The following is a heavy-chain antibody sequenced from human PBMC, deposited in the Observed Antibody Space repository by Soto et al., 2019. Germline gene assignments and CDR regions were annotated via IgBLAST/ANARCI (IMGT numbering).Heavy chain of an antibody. D-gene: IGHD2-2*01. J-gene: IGHJ4*01. CDR3: AKLCCGSSRCYLPGWLEH. Sequence: PSETLSLTCTVSGDSISGGASLCSCLRHPPGKGLEWIANVYYSGSSYYNPSLKSRLTISVDTTKNQFSLQLKSMTAADTAVYYCAKLCCGSSRCYLPGWLEHWGQGALVTVSS. CDR2: VYYSGSS. V-gene: IGHV4-31*03. CDR1: GDSISGGASL.